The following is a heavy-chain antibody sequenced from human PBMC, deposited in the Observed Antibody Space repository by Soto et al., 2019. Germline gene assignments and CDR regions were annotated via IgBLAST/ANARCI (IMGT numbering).Heavy chain of an antibody. CDR3: CIDGY. Sequence: QVQLQESGPGLVKPSETLSLTCTVSGDSIRSSSHYWAWNRQPPGKGLEWIGGFYYGGSPYYNSSLKSQGTMSVDTAKNQFSLNLNSVTAADTAVYYCCIDGYWGQGTLVTVSS. D-gene: IGHD2-8*01. CDR2: FYYGGSP. V-gene: IGHV4-39*01. J-gene: IGHJ4*02. CDR1: GDSIRSSSHY.